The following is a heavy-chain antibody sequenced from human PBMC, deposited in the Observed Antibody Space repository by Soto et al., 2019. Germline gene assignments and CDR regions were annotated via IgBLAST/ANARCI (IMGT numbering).Heavy chain of an antibody. V-gene: IGHV4-34*01. J-gene: IGHJ5*02. CDR3: ARGGASLRYYDSSGYNWFDP. CDR1: GGPFSGYY. Sequence: SETLSLTCAVYGGPFSGYYWSWIRQPPGKGLEWIGEINHSGSTNYNPSLKSRVTISVDTSKNQFSLKLSSVTAADTAVYYCARGGASLRYYDSSGYNWFDPWGQGTLVTV. D-gene: IGHD3-22*01. CDR2: INHSGST.